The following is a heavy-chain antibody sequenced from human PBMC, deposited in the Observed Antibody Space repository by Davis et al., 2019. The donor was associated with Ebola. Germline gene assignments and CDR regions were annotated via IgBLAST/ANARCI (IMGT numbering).Heavy chain of an antibody. V-gene: IGHV3-48*02. J-gene: IGHJ4*02. CDR2: ISSSSSTI. CDR1: GFTFSSYS. D-gene: IGHD6-13*01. CDR3: ARVRSSWYDY. Sequence: GESLKISCAASGFTFSSYSMNWVRQAPGKGLEWVSYISSSSSTIYYADSVKGRFTISRDNAKNSLYLQMNSLRDEDTAVYYCARVRSSWYDYWGQGTLVTVSS.